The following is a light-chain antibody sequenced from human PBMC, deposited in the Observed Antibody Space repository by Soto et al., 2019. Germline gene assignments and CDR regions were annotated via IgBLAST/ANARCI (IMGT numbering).Light chain of an antibody. J-gene: IGKJ5*01. CDR3: QQDGSSTIT. CDR1: QSVSSSY. CDR2: GAS. Sequence: EIVLTQSPGTLSLSPGERATLSCRASQSVSSSYLAWYQQKPGQAPRLLIYGASSRATGIPDRFSGSVSGTDFTLTISRLEPEDVAVYYCQQDGSSTITFGQGTRLEIK. V-gene: IGKV3-20*01.